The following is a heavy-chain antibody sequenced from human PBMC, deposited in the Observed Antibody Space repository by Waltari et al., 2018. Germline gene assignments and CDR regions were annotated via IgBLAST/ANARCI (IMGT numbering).Heavy chain of an antibody. CDR3: ARYYTGNPQRPGFDY. D-gene: IGHD2-8*02. J-gene: IGHJ4*02. CDR2: TYPVDSDT. Sequence: EVQLVQSGAEVKKPGESLKISCKGSGSSFTSYWIGWVRQMPGKGLEWMGHTYPVDSDTSYRPSFQGHITNSADKSISTAYLHWGSLKASDTAMYYCARYYTGNPQRPGFDYWGQGTLVTVSS. V-gene: IGHV5-51*01. CDR1: GSSFTSYW.